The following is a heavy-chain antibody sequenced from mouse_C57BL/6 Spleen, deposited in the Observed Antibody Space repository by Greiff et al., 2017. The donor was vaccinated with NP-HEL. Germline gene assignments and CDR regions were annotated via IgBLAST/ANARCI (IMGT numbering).Heavy chain of an antibody. CDR2: IWSGGST. CDR1: GFSLTSYG. J-gene: IGHJ4*01. CDR3: ARNVAYYYGSSPYAMDY. V-gene: IGHV2-2*01. Sequence: QVQLQQSGPGLVQPSQSLSITCTVSGFSLTSYGVHWVRQSPGKGLEWLGVIWSGGSTDYNAAFISRLSISKDNSKSQVFFKMNSLQADDTAIYYCARNVAYYYGSSPYAMDYWGQGTSVTVSS. D-gene: IGHD1-1*01.